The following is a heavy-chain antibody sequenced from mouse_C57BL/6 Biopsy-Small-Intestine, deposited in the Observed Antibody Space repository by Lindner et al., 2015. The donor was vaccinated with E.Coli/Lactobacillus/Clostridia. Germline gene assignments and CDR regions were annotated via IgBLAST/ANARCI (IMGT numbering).Heavy chain of an antibody. CDR1: GYTFSDYG. Sequence: SVKVSCKASGYTFSDYGISWVRQAPAQGLEWMGWISGYNGKTNYASKFQDRLTMTTDTSTTTAYMELTTLRSDDTAVYYCARADDYGDYGFDPWGQGTLVTVSS. CDR3: ARADDYGDYGFDP. V-gene: IGHV1-84*02. D-gene: IGHD2-13*01. CDR2: ISGYNGKT. J-gene: IGHJ4*01.